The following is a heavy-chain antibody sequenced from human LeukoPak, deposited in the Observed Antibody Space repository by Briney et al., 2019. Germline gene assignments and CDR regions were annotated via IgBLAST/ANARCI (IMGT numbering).Heavy chain of an antibody. Sequence: GGSLRLSCAASGFTFRSYAMNWVRQAPGKGLEWVSSISSSSSYIYADSVKGRFTISRDNAKNSLYLQMNSLRAEDTAVYYCARDVSGWYYFDYWGQGTLVTVSS. J-gene: IGHJ4*02. D-gene: IGHD6-19*01. CDR3: ARDVSGWYYFDY. V-gene: IGHV3-21*01. CDR1: GFTFRSYA. CDR2: ISSSSSY.